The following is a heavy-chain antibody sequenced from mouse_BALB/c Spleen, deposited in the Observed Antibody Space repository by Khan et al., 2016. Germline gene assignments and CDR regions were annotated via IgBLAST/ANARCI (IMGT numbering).Heavy chain of an antibody. CDR2: MNPYTGEP. CDR3: ARSTYYGYYYAMDY. CDR1: GYTFTNYG. J-gene: IGHJ4*01. V-gene: IGHV9-3-1*01. D-gene: IGHD1-2*01. Sequence: QIQLVQSGPELKKPGETVKISCKASGYTFTNYGMNWVRQAPGKDLQWMGWMNPYTGEPTYTDDFKGRFAFYLETSASTAYLQINKLKNEDTATYFCARSTYYGYYYAMDYWGQGTSVTVSS.